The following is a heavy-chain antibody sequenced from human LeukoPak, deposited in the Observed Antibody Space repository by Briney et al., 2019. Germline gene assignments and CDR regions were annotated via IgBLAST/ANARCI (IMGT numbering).Heavy chain of an antibody. CDR3: ARGGSVTENVYYYYYYMDV. J-gene: IGHJ6*03. CDR2: IIPIFGTT. V-gene: IGHV1-69*05. D-gene: IGHD1-14*01. CDR1: GGTFSSYA. Sequence: GSSVKLSCKASGGTFSSYAISWVRQAPGQGLGWMGRIIPIFGTTNYAQKFQGRVTIPTDESTNTAYMELSSLRSEHTAVYYCARGGSVTENVYYYYYYMDVWGKGPTVTVPS.